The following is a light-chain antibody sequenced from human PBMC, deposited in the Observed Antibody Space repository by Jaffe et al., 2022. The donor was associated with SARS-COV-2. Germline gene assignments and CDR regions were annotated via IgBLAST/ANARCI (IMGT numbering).Light chain of an antibody. Sequence: QAVVTQEPSLTVSPGGTVTLTCGSNTGAVTSGHYPYWFQQKPGQAPRTLIYDTSNKHSWTPARFSGSLLGGKAALTLSGAQPEDEADYYCLLSYSASRGVFGGGTKLTVL. V-gene: IGLV7-46*01. CDR3: LLSYSASRGV. CDR1: TGAVTSGHY. J-gene: IGLJ3*02. CDR2: DTS.